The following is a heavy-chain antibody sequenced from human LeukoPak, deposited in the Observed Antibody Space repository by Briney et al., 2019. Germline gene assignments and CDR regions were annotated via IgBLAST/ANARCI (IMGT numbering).Heavy chain of an antibody. V-gene: IGHV3-21*01. CDR3: AREESSSSGYYFDY. D-gene: IGHD6-6*01. J-gene: IGHJ4*02. CDR1: GFTFSSYS. CDR2: ISSSSSYI. Sequence: GGSLRLSCAASGFTFSSYSMNWVRQAPGKGLEWVSSISSSSSYIYYADSVKGRFTISRDNAKKSLYLQMNSLRAEDTAVYYCAREESSSSGYYFDYWGQGALVTVSS.